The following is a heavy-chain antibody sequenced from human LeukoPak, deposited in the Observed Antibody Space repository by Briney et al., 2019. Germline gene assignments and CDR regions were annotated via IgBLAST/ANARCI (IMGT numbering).Heavy chain of an antibody. J-gene: IGHJ3*02. V-gene: IGHV4-4*02. CDR3: ASGGSSWNDAFDI. Sequence: SGTLSLTCAVSGGSISSSNWWSWVRQPPGKGLEWIGESYHSGSTNYNPSLKSRVTISVDKSKNQFSLKLSSVTAADTAVYYCASGGSSWNDAFDIWGQGTMVTVSS. CDR2: SYHSGST. CDR1: GGSISSSNW. D-gene: IGHD6-13*01.